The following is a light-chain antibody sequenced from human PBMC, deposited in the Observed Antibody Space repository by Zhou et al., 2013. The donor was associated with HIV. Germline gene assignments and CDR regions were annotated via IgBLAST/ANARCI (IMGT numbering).Light chain of an antibody. CDR3: QQYSYYLNS. V-gene: IGKV1-5*03. CDR2: KAS. CDR1: QTISNY. J-gene: IGKJ2*03. Sequence: DIQMTQSPSSLSASAGDRVTITCRASQTISNYLNWYQQKPGKAPTLLIYKASNLQSGVPSRFSGSGSGTEFTLTISSLQPDDFATYYCQQYSYYLNSFGQGTKLEIK.